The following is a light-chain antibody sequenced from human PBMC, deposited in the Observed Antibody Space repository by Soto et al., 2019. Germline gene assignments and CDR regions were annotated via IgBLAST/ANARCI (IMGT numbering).Light chain of an antibody. CDR2: DAS. V-gene: IGKV1-5*01. Sequence: DIQRTQSPSTLSASAGDRVTITCRASQSISSWLAWYQQKPGKAPKLLIYDASSLESGVPSRFSGSGSGTEFTLTISSLQPDDFATYYCQQYNSYSWTFGQGTKVDIK. CDR3: QQYNSYSWT. J-gene: IGKJ1*01. CDR1: QSISSW.